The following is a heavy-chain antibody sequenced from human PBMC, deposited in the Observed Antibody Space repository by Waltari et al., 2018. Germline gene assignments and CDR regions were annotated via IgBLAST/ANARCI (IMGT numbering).Heavy chain of an antibody. V-gene: IGHV3-21*01. CDR1: GRPFLCYR. J-gene: IGHJ4*02. CDR2: ISSSSSYI. CDR3: ARDHDSSGYLFDY. Sequence: EVQLVESGGGLVKPGGSLRLSCAASGRPFLCYRMNLVVPAPGRGLEWVSSISSSSSYIYYADSVKGRFTISRDNAKNSLYLQMNSLRAEDTAVYYCARDHDSSGYLFDYWGQGTLVTVSS. D-gene: IGHD3-22*01.